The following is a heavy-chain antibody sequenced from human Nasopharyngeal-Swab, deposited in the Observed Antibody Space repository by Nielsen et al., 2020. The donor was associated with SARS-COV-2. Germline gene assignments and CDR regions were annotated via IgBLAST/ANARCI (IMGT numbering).Heavy chain of an antibody. J-gene: IGHJ6*02. V-gene: IGHV3-13*01. CDR1: GFTFSSYD. CDR2: FGTAGDT. CDR3: ARARAAIYDFWSGYYPRDLNGMDV. D-gene: IGHD3-3*01. Sequence: GGSLRLSCAASGFTFSSYDMHWVRQATGKGLEWVSAFGTAGDTYYPGSVKGRFTISRENAKNSLYLQMNSLRAEDTAVYYCARARAAIYDFWSGYYPRDLNGMDVWGQGTTVTVSS.